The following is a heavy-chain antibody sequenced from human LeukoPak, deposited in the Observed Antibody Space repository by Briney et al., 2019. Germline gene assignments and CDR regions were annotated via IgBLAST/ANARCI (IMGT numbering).Heavy chain of an antibody. V-gene: IGHV3-15*01. D-gene: IGHD1-26*01. J-gene: IGHJ4*02. CDR1: GFTFTNAW. CDR3: IAERGTYYVY. Sequence: GGSLRLSCAASGFTFTNAWMSWVRQAPGRGLEWVGRIKSKGAGETTDCPGSVKGRFIISRDDSKNTVYLRMNSLKSEDTAAYYCIAERGTYYVYWGQGTLVTVSS. CDR2: IKSKGAGETT.